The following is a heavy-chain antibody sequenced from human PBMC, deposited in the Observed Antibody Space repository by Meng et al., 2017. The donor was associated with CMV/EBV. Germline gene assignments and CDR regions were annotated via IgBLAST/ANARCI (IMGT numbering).Heavy chain of an antibody. CDR1: GLTFGSYA. CDR2: ISSSGSTI. Sequence: GGSLRLSCAASGLTFGSYAMSWVRQAPGKGLEWVSYISSSGSTIYYADSVKGRFTISRDNAKNSLYLQMNSLRAEDTAVYYCAREDDILTGDYYYYYGMDVWGQGTTVTVSS. J-gene: IGHJ6*02. D-gene: IGHD3-9*01. V-gene: IGHV3-48*03. CDR3: AREDDILTGDYYYYYGMDV.